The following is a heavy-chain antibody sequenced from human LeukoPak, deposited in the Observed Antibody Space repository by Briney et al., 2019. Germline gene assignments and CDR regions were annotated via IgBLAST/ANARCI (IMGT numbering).Heavy chain of an antibody. J-gene: IGHJ4*02. CDR3: ARSGGYGWDY. CDR1: GFTFINYW. CDR2: IKPDGTEG. Sequence: GGSLRLSCAASGFTFINYWMTWPRHAPGKGLEWVANIKPDGTEGYYVDSLKGRFTISRDNAKNSLYLQMNSLRTEDTAVYYCARSGGYGWDYWGQGTLVTVSS. V-gene: IGHV3-7*01. D-gene: IGHD5-12*01.